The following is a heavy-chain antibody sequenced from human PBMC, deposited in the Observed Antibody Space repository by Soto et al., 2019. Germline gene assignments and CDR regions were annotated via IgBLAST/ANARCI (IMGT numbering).Heavy chain of an antibody. CDR3: ARWETSDWYLGI. V-gene: IGHV3-7*03. D-gene: IGHD6-19*01. CDR1: GFTFSGHW. Sequence: EVQLVESGGGLVQPGGSLRLSCAASGFTFSGHWMAWVRQAPGKGLEWVASIKQDGGEKYYVDSVKGRLTISRDNAKNSLYLEMISLRADDTALYYCARWETSDWYLGIWGQGTLVTVSS. CDR2: IKQDGGEK. J-gene: IGHJ4*02.